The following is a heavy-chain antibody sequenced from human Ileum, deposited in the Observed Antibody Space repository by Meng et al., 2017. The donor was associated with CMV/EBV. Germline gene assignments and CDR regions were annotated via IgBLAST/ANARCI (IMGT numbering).Heavy chain of an antibody. D-gene: IGHD6-13*01. J-gene: IGHJ4*02. CDR1: GDSVSSTTVT. Sequence: QVQLQQSGPVLVKTPPTLFLTCSISGDSVSSTTVTWNWIRQSPSRGLEWLGRTYYRSKWFNDYALSVRGRITINPDISKNQLSLQLNSVTPEDTAVYYCVRLTGNSWLDYWGRGTLVTVSS. CDR2: TYYRSKWFN. CDR3: VRLTGNSWLDY. V-gene: IGHV6-1*01.